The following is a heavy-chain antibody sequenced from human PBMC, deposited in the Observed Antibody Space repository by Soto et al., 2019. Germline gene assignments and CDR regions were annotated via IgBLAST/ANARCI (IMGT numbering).Heavy chain of an antibody. Sequence: SVKVSCKASGGTFSSYAISWVRQAPGQGLEWMGWINPNFGKTNYAQKFQGRVTITRNASISTAYMELSSLRSEDTAVYYCASGGAMSVAGDFDYWGLGTLVTVSS. J-gene: IGHJ4*02. CDR1: GGTFSSYA. D-gene: IGHD6-19*01. CDR2: INPNFGKT. V-gene: IGHV1-69*05. CDR3: ASGGAMSVAGDFDY.